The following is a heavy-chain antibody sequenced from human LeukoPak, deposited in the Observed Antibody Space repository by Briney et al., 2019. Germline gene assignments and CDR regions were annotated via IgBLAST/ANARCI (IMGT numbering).Heavy chain of an antibody. V-gene: IGHV1-46*01. CDR3: AREGGIAAADEGWFDP. D-gene: IGHD6-13*01. Sequence: ASVKVSCKASGYTFTSYYMHWVRQAPGQGLEWMGIINPSAGSTRYAQKFQGRVTMTRDTSTRTVYMKLSSLRSEDTAVYYCAREGGIAAADEGWFDPWGQGTLVTVSS. J-gene: IGHJ5*02. CDR2: INPSAGST. CDR1: GYTFTSYY.